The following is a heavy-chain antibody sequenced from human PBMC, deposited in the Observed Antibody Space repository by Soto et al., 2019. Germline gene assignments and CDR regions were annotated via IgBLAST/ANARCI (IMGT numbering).Heavy chain of an antibody. CDR3: ARTLYGDNVDY. D-gene: IGHD4-17*01. CDR2: IIPIFGTA. Sequence: ASVKVSCKASGGTFSSYAISWVRRAPGQGLEWMGGIIPIFGTANYAQKFQGRVTMTRNTSISTAYMELSSLRSEDTAVYYCARTLYGDNVDYWGQGTLVTVSS. V-gene: IGHV1-69*05. J-gene: IGHJ4*02. CDR1: GGTFSSYA.